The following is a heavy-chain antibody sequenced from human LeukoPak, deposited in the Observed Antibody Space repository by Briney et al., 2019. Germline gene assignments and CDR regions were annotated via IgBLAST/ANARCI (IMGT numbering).Heavy chain of an antibody. CDR3: AWLRSLHDLASSFSL. CDR2: IKSKGGGETT. CDR1: GFTFSVAW. Sequence: PGVSLRLSCVGSGFTFSVAWMSWVRQAPGKGLELVGRIKSKGGGETTDYAAPVKGRFIISRDDSRNTIFLQMTSLTAEDTATYYCAWLRSLHDLASSFSLWGQGTRVTVSS. V-gene: IGHV3-15*01. D-gene: IGHD3-3*01. J-gene: IGHJ4*02.